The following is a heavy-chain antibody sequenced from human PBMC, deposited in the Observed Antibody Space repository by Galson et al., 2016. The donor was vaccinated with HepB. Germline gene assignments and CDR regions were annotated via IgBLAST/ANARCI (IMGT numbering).Heavy chain of an antibody. V-gene: IGHV1-3*01. J-gene: IGHJ6*02. CDR2: INAGNGNT. CDR3: AREYNYGFSNYGMDV. D-gene: IGHD5-18*01. Sequence: SVKVSCKASGYTFTSYAMHWVRQAPGQRLEWMGWINAGNGNTKYSQKFQGRVTITRDTSARTAYMELSSLRSEDTAVYYCAREYNYGFSNYGMDVWGQGSTVTVSS. CDR1: GYTFTSYA.